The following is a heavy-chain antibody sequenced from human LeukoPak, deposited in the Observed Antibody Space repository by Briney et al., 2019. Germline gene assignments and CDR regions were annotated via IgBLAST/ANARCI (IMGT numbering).Heavy chain of an antibody. D-gene: IGHD4-23*01. CDR1: GYTLTELS. J-gene: IGHJ4*02. CDR3: ATNDYGGNSDFDY. Sequence: ASVKVSCKVSGYTLTELSMHWVLQAPGKGLEWMGGFDPEDGETINAQKFQGRVTMTEDTSTDTAYMELSSLRSEDTAVYYCATNDYGGNSDFDYWGQGTLVTVSS. V-gene: IGHV1-24*01. CDR2: FDPEDGET.